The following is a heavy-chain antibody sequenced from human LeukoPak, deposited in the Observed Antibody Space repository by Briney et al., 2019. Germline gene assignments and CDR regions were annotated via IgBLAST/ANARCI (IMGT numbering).Heavy chain of an antibody. CDR2: INHSGST. CDR3: ARVVSDSYDFDY. CDR1: GGSFSGYY. V-gene: IGHV4-34*01. Sequence: SETLSLTCAVYGGSFSGYYWSWIRQPPGKGLEWIGEINHSGSTNYNPSLKSRVTISVDTSKNQFSLKLSSVTAADTAVYYCARVVSDSYDFDYWGQGTLVTVSS. J-gene: IGHJ4*02. D-gene: IGHD2-21*02.